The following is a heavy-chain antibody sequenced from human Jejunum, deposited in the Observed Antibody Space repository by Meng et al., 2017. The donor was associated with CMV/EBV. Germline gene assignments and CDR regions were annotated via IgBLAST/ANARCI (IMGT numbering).Heavy chain of an antibody. D-gene: IGHD6-6*01. CDR2: VIPFLAST. V-gene: IGHV1-69*05. J-gene: IGHJ4*02. CDR1: GGTFSNYA. Sequence: ASGGTFSNYAISWVRQAPGQGLEWMGGVIPFLASTIYAQKFQGRVTITTDESTSTAYMELSTLRSEDTAVYYCARAYSTSSPHFDFWGQGTLVTVSS. CDR3: ARAYSTSSPHFDF.